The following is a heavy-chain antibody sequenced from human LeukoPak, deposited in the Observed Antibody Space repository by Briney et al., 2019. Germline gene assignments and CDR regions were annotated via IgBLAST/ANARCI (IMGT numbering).Heavy chain of an antibody. Sequence: ASVKVSCKVSGYSVNELSMHWVRQAPGLGLEWMGGFNREDDAPVYAQQFQGRVTMTEDTSTDTAYMELSSLRAEDTALYYCATLDSYYDTSGRPLLPDWGQGTLVTVSS. V-gene: IGHV1-24*01. CDR1: GYSVNELS. D-gene: IGHD3-22*01. CDR2: FNREDDAP. J-gene: IGHJ4*02. CDR3: ATLDSYYDTSGRPLLPD.